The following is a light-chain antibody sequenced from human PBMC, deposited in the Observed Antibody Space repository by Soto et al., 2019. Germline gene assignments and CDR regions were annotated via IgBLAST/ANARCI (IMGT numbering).Light chain of an antibody. CDR3: QVYGPSPPIT. CDR2: GAS. V-gene: IGKV3-20*01. Sequence: EIVLTQSPATLSVSPGERATLSCRASQSVRSKVAWYQQKPGQAPRLLIFGASTRATNIPARFTGSGSGTDFTLTISRLEPEDFAVFYCQVYGPSPPITFGQGTRLEIK. CDR1: QSVRSK. J-gene: IGKJ5*01.